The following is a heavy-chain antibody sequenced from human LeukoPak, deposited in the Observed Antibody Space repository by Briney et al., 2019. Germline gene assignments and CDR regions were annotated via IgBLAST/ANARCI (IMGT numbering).Heavy chain of an antibody. CDR3: AARLVGATPFDY. D-gene: IGHD1-26*01. CDR1: GCTFTGYY. CDR2: INPNSGGT. J-gene: IGHJ4*02. Sequence: ASVKVSCKASGCTFTGYYMHWVRQAPGQGLEWMGRINPNSGGTNYAQKFQGRVTMTRDTSISTAYMELSRLRSDDTAVYYCAARLVGATPFDYWGQGTLVTVSS. V-gene: IGHV1-2*06.